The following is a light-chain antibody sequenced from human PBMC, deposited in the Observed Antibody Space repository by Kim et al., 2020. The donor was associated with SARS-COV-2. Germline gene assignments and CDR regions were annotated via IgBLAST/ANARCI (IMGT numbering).Light chain of an antibody. CDR1: QSISRY. J-gene: IGKJ1*01. Sequence: ASVGERVTIPCRASQSISRYLNWYQQKPGKAPKLLIYAASSLQSGVPSRFSGSGSGTDFTLTISSLQPEDFATYYCQQSYSTPRSFGQGTKVDIK. V-gene: IGKV1-39*01. CDR2: AAS. CDR3: QQSYSTPRS.